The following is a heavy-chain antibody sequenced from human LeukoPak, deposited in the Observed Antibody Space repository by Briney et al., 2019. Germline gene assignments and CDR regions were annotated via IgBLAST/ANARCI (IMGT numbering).Heavy chain of an antibody. Sequence: GGSLRLSCAASGFTFSSYAMSWVRQAPGKGLEWVSAISGSGGSTYYADSVKGRFTISRDNSKNTLFLQMNSLRAEDTAVYYCAKVWTRFLEWLLPTFDYWGQGTLVTVPS. CDR3: AKVWTRFLEWLLPTFDY. CDR2: ISGSGGST. CDR1: GFTFSSYA. J-gene: IGHJ4*02. D-gene: IGHD3-3*01. V-gene: IGHV3-23*01.